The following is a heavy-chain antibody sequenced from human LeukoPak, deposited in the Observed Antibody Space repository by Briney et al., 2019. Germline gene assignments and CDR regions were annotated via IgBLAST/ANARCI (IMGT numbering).Heavy chain of an antibody. V-gene: IGHV3-48*01. CDR2: ISSSSSTI. D-gene: IGHD3-3*01. J-gene: IGHJ4*02. CDR3: ARDGYFWSGYYTRAANLDY. CDR1: GFTFSSYS. Sequence: PGGSLRLSCAASGFTFSSYSMNWVRQAPGKGLEWVSYISSSSSTIYYADSVKGRFTISRDNAKNSLYLQMNSLRAEDTAVHYCARDGYFWSGYYTRAANLDYWGQGTLVTVSS.